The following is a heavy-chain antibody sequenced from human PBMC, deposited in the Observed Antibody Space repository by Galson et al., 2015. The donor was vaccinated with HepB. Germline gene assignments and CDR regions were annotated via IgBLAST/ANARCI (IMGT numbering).Heavy chain of an antibody. D-gene: IGHD5-24*01. CDR3: ARVEMATTLYYFDY. CDR1: GGSISSNSYY. J-gene: IGHJ4*02. V-gene: IGHV4-39*07. Sequence: SETLSLTCTVSGGSISSNSYYWGWIRQPPGKGLEWIGSIYYSGSTYYNPSLKSRVTISVDTSKNQFSLKLSSVTAADTAVYYCARVEMATTLYYFDYWGQGTLVTVSS. CDR2: IYYSGST.